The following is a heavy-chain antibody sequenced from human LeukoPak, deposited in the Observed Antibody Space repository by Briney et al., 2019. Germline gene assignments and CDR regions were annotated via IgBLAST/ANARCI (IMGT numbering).Heavy chain of an antibody. CDR1: GFTFSSYG. CDR3: AKGGLWELLGWFDP. D-gene: IGHD1-26*01. CDR2: ISYDGSNE. V-gene: IGHV3-30*18. J-gene: IGHJ5*02. Sequence: AGGSLRLSCAASGFTFSSYGMHWVRQAPGKGLEWVAVISYDGSNEYYADSVKGRFTISRDNSKNTLYLQMNSLRAEDTAVYYCAKGGLWELLGWFDPWGQGTLVTVSS.